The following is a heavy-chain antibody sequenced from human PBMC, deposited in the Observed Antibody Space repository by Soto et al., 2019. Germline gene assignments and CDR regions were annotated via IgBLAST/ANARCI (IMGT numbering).Heavy chain of an antibody. J-gene: IGHJ4*02. D-gene: IGHD3-16*01. V-gene: IGHV3-74*03. CDR2: IKTDGTVT. CDR3: AKDLSWGQCDY. Sequence: EVQLVESGGGLVQPGGSLRLYWAASGFTFSSYWMHWVRQDAGKGLLWVSSIKTDGTVTQYADSVKGRFTVSRDNAKNTLYLQMNSLRAEDTAVYYCAKDLSWGQCDYWGQGALVTVSS. CDR1: GFTFSSYW.